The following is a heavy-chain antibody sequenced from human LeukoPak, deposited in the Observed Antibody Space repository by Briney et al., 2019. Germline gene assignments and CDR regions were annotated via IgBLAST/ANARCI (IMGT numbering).Heavy chain of an antibody. V-gene: IGHV4-34*01. CDR1: GGSFSGYY. CDR3: ARHPNLSYDFWSGYHPHDYYYYMDV. CDR2: INHSGST. D-gene: IGHD3-3*01. Sequence: SETLSLTCAVYGGSFSGYYWSWIRQPPGKGLEWIGEINHSGSTNYNPSLKSRVTISVDTSKNQFSLKLSSVTAADTAVYYCARHPNLSYDFWSGYHPHDYYYYMDVWGKGTTVTVSS. J-gene: IGHJ6*03.